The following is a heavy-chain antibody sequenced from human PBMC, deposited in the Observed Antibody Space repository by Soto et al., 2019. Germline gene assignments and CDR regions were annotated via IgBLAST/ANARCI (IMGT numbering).Heavy chain of an antibody. CDR2: ISRFSDRT. D-gene: IGHD3-10*01. Sequence: PWVTLRWPGSPCGCNLIRYRITYFPTPPLKGLEWVSSISRFSDRTYYADSVKGRFAIFRANAENSVYLQVNSLRAEDTAVYYCARVGAYFGEFDYFDYWGQGTPITASS. CDR1: GCNLIRYR. CDR3: ARVGAYFGEFDYFDY. J-gene: IGHJ4*02. V-gene: IGHV3-21*06.